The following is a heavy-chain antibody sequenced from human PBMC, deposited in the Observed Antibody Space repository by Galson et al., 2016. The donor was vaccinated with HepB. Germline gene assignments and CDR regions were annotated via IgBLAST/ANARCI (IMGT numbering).Heavy chain of an antibody. V-gene: IGHV3-23*01. CDR3: AKERGSRLTRVRGGLDPFDI. J-gene: IGHJ3*02. CDR2: IRGSGGGI. Sequence: SLRLSCAGSGFTFATYPMRWVRQAPGKGLEWVSGIRGSGGGIDYADSVKGRFTISRDNSKNTLYLQMSSLRAEDTAVYYCAKERGSRLTRVRGGLDPFDIWGHGTLVTVSA. D-gene: IGHD3-10*01. CDR1: GFTFATYP.